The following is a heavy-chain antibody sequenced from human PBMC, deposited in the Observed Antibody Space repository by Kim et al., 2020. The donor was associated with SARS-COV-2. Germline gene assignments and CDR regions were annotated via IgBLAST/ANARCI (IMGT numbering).Heavy chain of an antibody. CDR1: GFTFSSYG. V-gene: IGHV3-30*18. J-gene: IGHJ3*01. CDR3: AKQWSMGFGIGRHFVF. CDR2: ISYDGSNK. Sequence: GGSLRLSCAASGFTFSSYGMHWVRQAPGKGLEWVALISYDGSNKHYADSVKGRATISRDNSKNTLYVELHSLRPEDTAVYFCAKQWSMGFGIGRHFVFWG. D-gene: IGHD3-10*01.